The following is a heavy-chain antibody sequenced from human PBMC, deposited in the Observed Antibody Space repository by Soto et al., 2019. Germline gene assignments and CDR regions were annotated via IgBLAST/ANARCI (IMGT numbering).Heavy chain of an antibody. V-gene: IGHV4-34*01. Sequence: SETLSLTCAVYGGSFSGYYWSWIRQPPGKGLEWIGEINHSGSTNYNPSLKSRVTISVDTSKNQFSLKLSSVTAADTAVYYWAIGGGTNGDYYYYGMDVWGQGT. D-gene: IGHD2-15*01. CDR3: AIGGGTNGDYYYYGMDV. J-gene: IGHJ6*02. CDR2: INHSGST. CDR1: GGSFSGYY.